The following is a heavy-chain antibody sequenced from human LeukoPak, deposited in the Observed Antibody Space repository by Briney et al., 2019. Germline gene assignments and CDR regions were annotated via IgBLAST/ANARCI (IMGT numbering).Heavy chain of an antibody. J-gene: IGHJ4*02. V-gene: IGHV3-21*01. CDR1: GFTFSSYS. CDR2: ITSTSTYI. Sequence: GGSLRFACAASGFTFSSYSFNWVRQAPGKGLEWVASITSTSTYIYYADSVQGRFAVSRDNAKNSLYLQMNSLRAEDTAVFYCGKRGPNNSGLDYWGQGTLGTVSS. D-gene: IGHD5-12*01. CDR3: GKRGPNNSGLDY.